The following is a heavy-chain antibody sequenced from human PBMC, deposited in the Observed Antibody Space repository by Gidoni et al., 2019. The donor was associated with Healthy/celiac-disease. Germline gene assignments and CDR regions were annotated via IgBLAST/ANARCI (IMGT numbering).Heavy chain of an antibody. Sequence: EVQLVESGGGLVQPGGSLRLSCAASGFTFSAHYMDWVRQAPGKGLEWVGRTRNKANSYTTEYAASVKGRFTISRDDSKNSLYLQMNSLKTEDTAVYYCARVVDFRGNYFDYWGQGTLVTVSS. V-gene: IGHV3-72*01. CDR3: ARVVDFRGNYFDY. CDR2: TRNKANSYTT. CDR1: GFTFSAHY. J-gene: IGHJ4*02. D-gene: IGHD3-16*01.